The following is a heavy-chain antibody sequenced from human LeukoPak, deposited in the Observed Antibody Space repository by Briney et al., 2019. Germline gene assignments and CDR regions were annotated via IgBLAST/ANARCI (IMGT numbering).Heavy chain of an antibody. D-gene: IGHD3-3*01. J-gene: IGHJ4*02. CDR3: ARQTGVGLFILP. CDR2: IYYSEIT. Sequence: SETLSLTCAVSGDSFSTSNAYWRWSRRPPGKGLEWVGCIYYSEITYYIPYLKSQHTISVYTSKNQFSLKQTDVTAPDTAVYYCARQTGVGLFILPGGQGTLVTVSS. V-gene: IGHV4-39*01. CDR1: GDSFSTSNAY.